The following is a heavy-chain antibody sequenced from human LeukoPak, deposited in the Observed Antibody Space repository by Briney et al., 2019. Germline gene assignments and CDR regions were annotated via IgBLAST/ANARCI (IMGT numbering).Heavy chain of an antibody. J-gene: IGHJ4*02. Sequence: GGSLRLSCAASGFTFSSYAMHWARQAPGKGLEYVSAISSNGGSTYYANSVKGRFTISRDNSKNTLYLQMGSLRAEDMAVYYCARTTSSSGGLFDYWSQGTLVTVSS. CDR3: ARTTSSSGGLFDY. CDR1: GFTFSSYA. D-gene: IGHD6-6*01. V-gene: IGHV3-64*01. CDR2: ISSNGGST.